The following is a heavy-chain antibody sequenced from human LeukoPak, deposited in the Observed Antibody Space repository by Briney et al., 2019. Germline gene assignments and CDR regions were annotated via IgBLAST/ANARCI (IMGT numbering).Heavy chain of an antibody. CDR1: GFTFSSYA. CDR2: ISYDGSNK. J-gene: IGHJ4*02. CDR3: ASPGYSSSWYLGY. V-gene: IGHV3-30*03. D-gene: IGHD6-13*01. Sequence: GGSLRLSCAASGFTFSSYAMSWVRQAPGKGLEWVAVISYDGSNKYYADSVKGRFTISRDNSKNTLYLQMNSLRAEDTAVYYCASPGYSSSWYLGYWGQGTLVTVSS.